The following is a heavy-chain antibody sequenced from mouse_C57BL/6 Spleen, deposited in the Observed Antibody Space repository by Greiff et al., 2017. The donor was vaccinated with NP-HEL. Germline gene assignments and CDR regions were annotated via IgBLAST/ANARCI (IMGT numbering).Heavy chain of an antibody. J-gene: IGHJ1*03. CDR1: GFTFSAYG. D-gene: IGHD1-1*01. V-gene: IGHV5-17*01. CDR2: ISSGSSTI. CDR3: ARDYYGSSIWYFDV. Sequence: EVKLVESGGGLVKPGGSLKLSCAASGFTFSAYGMHWVRQAPEKGLEWVAYISSGSSTIYYADTVKGRFTIPRDKAKNTLFLQMTSLRSEDTAMYYCARDYYGSSIWYFDVWGTGTTVTVSS.